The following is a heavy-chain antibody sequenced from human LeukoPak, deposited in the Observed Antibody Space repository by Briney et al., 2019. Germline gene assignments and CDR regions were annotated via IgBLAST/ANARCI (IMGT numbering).Heavy chain of an antibody. CDR2: IYSGGST. V-gene: IGHV3-66*01. CDR1: GFTVSSNY. J-gene: IGHJ4*02. CDR3: ARRLYCSGGSCQDY. D-gene: IGHD2-15*01. Sequence: GGSLRLSCAASGFTVSSNYMSWVRQAPGKGLEWVSVIYSGGSTYYADSVKGRFTISRDNSKNTLYLQMNSLRAEDTAVYYCARRLYCSGGSCQDYWGQGTLVTVSS.